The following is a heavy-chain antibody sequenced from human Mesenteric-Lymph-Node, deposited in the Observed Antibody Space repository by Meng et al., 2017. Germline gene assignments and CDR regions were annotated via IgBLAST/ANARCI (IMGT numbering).Heavy chain of an antibody. Sequence: QVQLVQSGAEVKKPGASVKVSCKASGYTFTGYYLHWVRQAPGQGLEWMGRINLNSGGTNYAQKFQGRVTMTWDTSISAAQMELSSLRSDDTAVYYCAAFYYESSGYFRADYWGQGILVTVSS. J-gene: IGHJ4*02. V-gene: IGHV1-2*06. CDR2: INLNSGGT. D-gene: IGHD3-22*01. CDR3: AAFYYESSGYFRADY. CDR1: GYTFTGYY.